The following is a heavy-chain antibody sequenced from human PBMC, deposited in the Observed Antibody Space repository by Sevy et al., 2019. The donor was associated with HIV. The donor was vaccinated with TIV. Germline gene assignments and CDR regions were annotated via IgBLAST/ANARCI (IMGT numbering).Heavy chain of an antibody. V-gene: IGHV3-21*01. CDR1: GFTFSGYN. CDR3: ARDDYSGYEGDRAWDY. J-gene: IGHJ4*02. D-gene: IGHD5-12*01. CDR2: ISSSSDYT. Sequence: GGSLRLSCAASGFTFSGYNMNWVRQAPGKGLEWVSSISSSSDYTLYADSLKGRFTISRDNAKNSLFLQMNSLRAEDTAVYYCARDDYSGYEGDRAWDYWGQGTLVTVSS.